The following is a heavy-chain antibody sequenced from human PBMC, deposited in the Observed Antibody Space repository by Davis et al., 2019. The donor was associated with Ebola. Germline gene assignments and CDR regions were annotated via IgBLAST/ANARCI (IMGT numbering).Heavy chain of an antibody. D-gene: IGHD6-19*01. CDR3: AKGPLRIAVGGMVTYGMDV. CDR1: GFTFSSHA. CDR2: ISSDGSDK. V-gene: IGHV3-30*18. J-gene: IGHJ6*02. Sequence: GGSLRLSCAASGFTFSSHAMHWVRQAPGKGLEWVAVISSDGSDKYYADSVKGRFTVFRDNPKNTLFLQMNSLRVDDTAVYYCAKGPLRIAVGGMVTYGMDVWGQGTTVTVSS.